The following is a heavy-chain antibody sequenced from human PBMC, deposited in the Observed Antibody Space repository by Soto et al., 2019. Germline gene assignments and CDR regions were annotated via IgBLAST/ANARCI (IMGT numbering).Heavy chain of an antibody. D-gene: IGHD3-10*01. J-gene: IGHJ6*01. CDR3: ASDGVRGMGG. V-gene: IGHV1-8*01. CDR1: GYSFTSYD. CDR2: MNPNSANT. Sequence: ASVKVSCKASGYSFTSYDINWVRRATGEGLEWMGWMNPNSANTGYAQKFQGRVTMTRNTSISTAYMERSSLRSDDTAVYYCASDGVRGMGGWGQETRGTVAS.